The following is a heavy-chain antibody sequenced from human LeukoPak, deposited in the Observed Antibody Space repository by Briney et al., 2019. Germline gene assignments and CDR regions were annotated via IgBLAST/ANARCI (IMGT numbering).Heavy chain of an antibody. CDR3: VRASYGSGSYYNDY. CDR2: IRYDGSDK. CDR1: GFTFSSHG. J-gene: IGHJ4*02. D-gene: IGHD3-10*01. V-gene: IGHV3-30*02. Sequence: GGSLRLSCAASGFTFSSHGMHWVRQAPGKGLEWVAFIRYDGSDKYYADSVKGRFTISRDNSKNTVCLQMNSLRTEDTTVYYCVRASYGSGSYYNDYWGQGTLVTVSS.